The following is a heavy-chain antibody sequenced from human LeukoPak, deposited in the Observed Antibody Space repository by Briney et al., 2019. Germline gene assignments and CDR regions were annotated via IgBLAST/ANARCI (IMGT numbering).Heavy chain of an antibody. J-gene: IGHJ6*03. CDR3: ARGRPIRSSGWYINYYYYMDV. V-gene: IGHV3-30*04. D-gene: IGHD6-19*01. Sequence: GGSLRLSCAASGFIFSSYAMHWVRQAPGKGLEWVAVISYDGSNKYYADSVKGRFTISRGNSKNTLYLQMNSLRAEDTAVYNCARGRPIRSSGWYINYYYYMDVWGKGTTVTVSS. CDR1: GFIFSSYA. CDR2: ISYDGSNK.